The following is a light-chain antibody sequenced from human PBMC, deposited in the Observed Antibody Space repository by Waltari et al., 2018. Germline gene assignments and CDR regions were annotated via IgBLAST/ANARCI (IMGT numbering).Light chain of an antibody. CDR3: QTGGHGTWV. J-gene: IGLJ3*02. V-gene: IGLV4-69*01. CDR1: SGHSSNV. Sequence: QLVLTQSLSASASLGASVKLTCTLSSGHSSNVIAWLQQQPKKGPRYCMKVNSDGSHNKGDEIPARFSGSSSGAERYLTISSLQSEDEADYYCQTGGHGTWVFGGGTKLTVL. CDR2: VNSDGSH.